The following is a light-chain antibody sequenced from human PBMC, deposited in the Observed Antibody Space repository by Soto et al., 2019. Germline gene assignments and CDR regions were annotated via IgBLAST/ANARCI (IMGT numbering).Light chain of an antibody. CDR3: QQTHSFPLT. Sequence: DIQMTQSPSSLSASVGDRVSLTCRASQSIGRFLNWYQQEPGKAPKLLIYSTSTLQSGVPSGFSGSGSGTDFTLTISSLRPEDFATYYCQQTHSFPLTFGGGTKVEIK. CDR1: QSIGRF. V-gene: IGKV1-39*01. CDR2: STS. J-gene: IGKJ4*01.